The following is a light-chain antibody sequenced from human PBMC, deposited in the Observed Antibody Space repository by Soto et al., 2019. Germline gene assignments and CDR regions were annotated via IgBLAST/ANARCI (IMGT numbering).Light chain of an antibody. J-gene: IGKJ1*01. V-gene: IGKV3-20*01. CDR2: GAS. CDR1: ESVSTSY. CDR3: QQHGSSPWA. Sequence: EIVLTQSPGTLSLSPGERATLSCRASESVSTSYLAWYQQKPGQAPRLLIYGASNRATGIPDRFSGSGSGTDFTLTISSLEPEDFPVYYCQQHGSSPWAFGQGTKVEI.